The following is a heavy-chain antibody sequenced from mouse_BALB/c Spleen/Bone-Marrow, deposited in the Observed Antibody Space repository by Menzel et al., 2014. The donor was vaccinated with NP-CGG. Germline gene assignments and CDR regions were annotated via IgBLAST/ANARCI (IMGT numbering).Heavy chain of an antibody. CDR2: INPSNGGT. CDR3: TRSEPFAY. CDR1: GYTFTSYY. V-gene: IGHV1S81*02. Sequence: QVQLQKSGADLVKPGASVKLSCKASGYTFTSYYMYWVKQRPGQGLEWIGGINPSNGGTNFNEKFKSKATLTVDKSSSTAYMQLSSLTSEDAAVYYGTRSEPFAYWGQGTLVTVSA. J-gene: IGHJ3*01.